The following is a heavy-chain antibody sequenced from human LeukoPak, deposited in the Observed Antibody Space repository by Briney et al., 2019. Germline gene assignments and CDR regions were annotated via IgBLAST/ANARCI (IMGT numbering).Heavy chain of an antibody. V-gene: IGHV3-21*01. J-gene: IGHJ4*02. CDR2: ISSSSSYI. CDR3: ARGYSSSWSIFDY. Sequence: GGSLRLSCAASGFTFSSYSMNLVRQAPGKGLEWVSSISSSSSYIYYADSVKGRFTISRDNAKNSLYLQMNSLRAEDTAVYYCARGYSSSWSIFDYWGQETLVTVSS. CDR1: GFTFSSYS. D-gene: IGHD6-13*01.